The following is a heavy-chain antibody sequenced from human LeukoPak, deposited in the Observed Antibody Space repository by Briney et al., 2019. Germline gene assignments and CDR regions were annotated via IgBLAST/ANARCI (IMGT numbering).Heavy chain of an antibody. CDR2: INHSGST. CDR1: GGSFSGYY. J-gene: IGHJ5*02. V-gene: IGHV4-34*01. D-gene: IGHD3-3*01. Sequence: SETLSLTXAVYGGSFSGYYWSWIRQPPGKGLEWIGEINHSGSTNDNPSLKSRVTISVDTSKNQFSLKLSSVTAADTAVYYCARGLYYDFWSGYYSGFDPWGQGTLVTVSS. CDR3: ARGLYYDFWSGYYSGFDP.